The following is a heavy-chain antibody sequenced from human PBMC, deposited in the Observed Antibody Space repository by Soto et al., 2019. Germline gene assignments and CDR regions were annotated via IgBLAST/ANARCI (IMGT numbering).Heavy chain of an antibody. V-gene: IGHV4-31*03. CDR3: AGDCVTTYGDYFYGMDV. CDR1: GGSISSGGYY. J-gene: IGHJ6*02. Sequence: QVQLQESGPGLVKPSQTLSLTCTVSGGSISSGGYYWRWLRQHPGKGLELVGFFYYGGSTYYNPSLKSRVNKSVDTSKNPFSLKLSSVTAADHAVYYCAGDCVTTYGDYFYGMDVWGQGTTVNGPS. CDR2: FYYGGST. D-gene: IGHD4-17*01.